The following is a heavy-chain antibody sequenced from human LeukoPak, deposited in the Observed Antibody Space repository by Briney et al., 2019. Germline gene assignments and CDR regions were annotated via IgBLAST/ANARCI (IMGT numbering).Heavy chain of an antibody. J-gene: IGHJ6*03. D-gene: IGHD5-18*01. CDR1: GGSFSGYY. Sequence: PSETLSLTCAVYGGSFSGYYWSWIRQPPGKGLEWIGSIYYTGSTYYNPSLKSRVTISLDTSKNQFSLKLSSVTAADTAVYYCASTRFVNWIHVGYMDAWGKGTTVTVFS. CDR2: IYYTGST. CDR3: ASTRFVNWIHVGYMDA. V-gene: IGHV4-34*01.